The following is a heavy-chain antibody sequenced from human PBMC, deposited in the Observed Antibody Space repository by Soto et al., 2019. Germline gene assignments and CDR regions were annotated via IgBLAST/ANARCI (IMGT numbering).Heavy chain of an antibody. Sequence: ASVKVSCKASGYTFTNYGVNWVRQAPGQGLEWMGWINTYNGNTNYAQRLQGRVTLTSDTSTTTVYMELSSLRSDDTAVYYCARGQFLGYCSGVSCAYRSYFDYWGQGTQVTVSS. V-gene: IGHV1-18*01. CDR2: INTYNGNT. CDR1: GYTFTNYG. J-gene: IGHJ4*02. D-gene: IGHD2-15*01. CDR3: ARGQFLGYCSGVSCAYRSYFDY.